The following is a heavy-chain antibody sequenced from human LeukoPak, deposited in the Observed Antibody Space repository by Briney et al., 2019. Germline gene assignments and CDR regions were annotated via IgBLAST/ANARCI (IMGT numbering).Heavy chain of an antibody. D-gene: IGHD3-9*01. CDR2: INPSGGST. CDR3: ARTYYDISHAFDI. CDR1: GYTFTDHY. V-gene: IGHV1-46*01. J-gene: IGHJ3*02. Sequence: ASVKVSCKASGYTFTDHYMHWVRQAPGQGLEWMGIINPSGGSTSYAQKFQGRVTMTRDMSTSTVDMELSSLRSEDTAVYYCARTYYDISHAFDIWGQGTMVTVSS.